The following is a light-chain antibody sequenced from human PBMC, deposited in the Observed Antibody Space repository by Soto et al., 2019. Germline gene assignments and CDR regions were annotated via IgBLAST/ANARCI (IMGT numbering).Light chain of an antibody. Sequence: IQMTQSPSTLSAPVGDKVTITCRASQSISSWLAWYQQKPGKAPKLLIYKASTLESGVPSNFSGSGSGTEFTLSISSLQPEDFATYYCQQYNSYPWTFGHGTQVDIK. CDR1: QSISSW. J-gene: IGKJ1*01. CDR3: QQYNSYPWT. CDR2: KAS. V-gene: IGKV1-5*03.